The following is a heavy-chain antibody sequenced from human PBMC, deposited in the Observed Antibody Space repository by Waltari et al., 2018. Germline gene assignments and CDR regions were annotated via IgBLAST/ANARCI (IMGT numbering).Heavy chain of an antibody. CDR2: ISSTRSDI. CDR3: AGGYSSYYGMDV. CDR1: GFTFNTYP. D-gene: IGHD6-13*01. Sequence: EVQLVESGGGLVKPGGSLRLSCAASGFTFNTYPMNWVRQAPGKGLEWGSCISSTRSDIYYADSVKGRFTISRDNAKSALYLQLNSLRAEDTAVYYCAGGYSSYYGMDVWGQGTTVTVSS. V-gene: IGHV3-21*02. J-gene: IGHJ6*02.